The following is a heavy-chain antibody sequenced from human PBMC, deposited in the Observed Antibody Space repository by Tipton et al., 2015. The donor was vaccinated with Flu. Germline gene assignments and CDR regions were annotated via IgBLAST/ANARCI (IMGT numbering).Heavy chain of an antibody. V-gene: IGHV4-34*01. Sequence: TLSLTCAVYGGSFSGYYWNWIRQPPGKGLEWIGEINHSGSTNYNPSLKSRVTISVDTSKNQFSLKLSSVTAADTAVYYCARGPYGYGYYYYYGMDVWGQGTTVTVSS. CDR3: ARGPYGYGYYYYYGMDV. J-gene: IGHJ6*02. D-gene: IGHD6-13*01. CDR1: GGSFSGYY. CDR2: INHSGST.